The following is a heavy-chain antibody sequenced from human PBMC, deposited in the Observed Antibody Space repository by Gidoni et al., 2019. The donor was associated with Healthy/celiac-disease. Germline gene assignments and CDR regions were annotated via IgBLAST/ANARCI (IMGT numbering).Heavy chain of an antibody. V-gene: IGHV3-23*01. CDR3: AKMEHIVVVLAAVRYGMDV. Sequence: EVHLLESEGGLVRPGGSLRPSWAPPGSTFSTYAMSCVRQAPGKGLEWVSAISGSGGSTYYASSVKGRFTIFRDNSNNTLYLRMNSLRADDTAVYYCAKMEHIVVVLAAVRYGMDVWGQVATVTVSS. CDR2: ISGSGGST. CDR1: GSTFSTYA. J-gene: IGHJ6*02. D-gene: IGHD2-15*01.